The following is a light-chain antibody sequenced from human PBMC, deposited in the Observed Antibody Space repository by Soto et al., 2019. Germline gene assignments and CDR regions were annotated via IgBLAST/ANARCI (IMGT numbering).Light chain of an antibody. CDR1: QSLSSSY. Sequence: EIVLTQSPGAVSLSPGEGATLSCRAIQSLSSSYVAWYQQKVGQPPRLLIYGASNRATGIPDRFSGSWSGTEFTLTISRLEPEDFAVYYCQQYGISPSYTFAQGT. V-gene: IGKV3-20*01. CDR2: GAS. CDR3: QQYGISPSYT. J-gene: IGKJ2*01.